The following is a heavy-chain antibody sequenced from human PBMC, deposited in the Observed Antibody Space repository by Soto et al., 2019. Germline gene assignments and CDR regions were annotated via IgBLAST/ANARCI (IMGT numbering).Heavy chain of an antibody. CDR2: ISSSGSTI. CDR1: GFTFSSYS. CDR3: ARDSPAMVRGVIITGGYYYYGMDV. Sequence: PGGSLRLSCAASGFTFSSYSMNWVRQAPGKGLEWVSSISSSGSTIYYADSVKGRFTTSRDNAKNSLYLQMNSLRAEDTAVYYCARDSPAMVRGVIITGGYYYYGMDVWGQGTTVTVSS. J-gene: IGHJ6*02. V-gene: IGHV3-48*04. D-gene: IGHD3-10*01.